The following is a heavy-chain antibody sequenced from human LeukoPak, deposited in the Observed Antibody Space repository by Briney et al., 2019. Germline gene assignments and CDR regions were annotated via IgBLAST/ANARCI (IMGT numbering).Heavy chain of an antibody. CDR2: ISHSGST. D-gene: IGHD6-13*01. Sequence: KPSETLSLTCAVYGGSFSGYDWSWIRQPPGKGLEWIGEISHSGSTNYNPSLKSRVTISVDTSKNQSSLKLSSVTAADTAVYYCASTGYSSSWYHYYYGMDVWGKGTTVTVSS. CDR3: ASTGYSSSWYHYYYGMDV. V-gene: IGHV4-34*01. J-gene: IGHJ6*04. CDR1: GGSFSGYD.